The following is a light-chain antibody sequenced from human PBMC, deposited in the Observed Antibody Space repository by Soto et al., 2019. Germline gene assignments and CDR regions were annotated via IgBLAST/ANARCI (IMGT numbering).Light chain of an antibody. J-gene: IGKJ1*01. CDR2: GAS. Sequence: EIVLTQSPGTLSLSPGKRATLSCRASQSVSNNHLAWYQQKPGQAPRLLIYGASNRATGIPDRFSGSGSGTDFTLTISRLEPEDVAVYYCQQYGSSGTFGQGTKVEIK. CDR1: QSVSNNH. CDR3: QQYGSSGT. V-gene: IGKV3-20*01.